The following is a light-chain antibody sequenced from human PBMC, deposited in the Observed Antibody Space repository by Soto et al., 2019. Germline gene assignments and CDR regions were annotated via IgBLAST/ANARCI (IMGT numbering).Light chain of an antibody. Sequence: DIVMTQSPDSLAVSLGERATINCKSSQSVLYSPNNRNYLAWYQHKPGQPPKLLIYWASTRESGVPDRFSGSGSGTDFTLTISSLQAEDVAVYYCQQYYITPQTFGQGTKVEIK. CDR3: QQYYITPQT. J-gene: IGKJ1*01. CDR1: QSVLYSPNNRNY. CDR2: WAS. V-gene: IGKV4-1*01.